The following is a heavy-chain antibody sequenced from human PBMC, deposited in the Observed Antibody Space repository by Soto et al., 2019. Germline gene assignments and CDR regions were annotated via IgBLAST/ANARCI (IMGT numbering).Heavy chain of an antibody. CDR1: GGSFSGYY. D-gene: IGHD2-15*01. J-gene: IGHJ6*02. V-gene: IGHV4-34*01. CDR2: SNHSGST. CDR3: ARGVCSGGRCYFLIWYDGMDV. Sequence: QVQLQQWGAGLLKPSETLSLTCAVYGGSFSGYYWSWIRQTPGKGLAWIGESNHSGSTNYNPSLKSRVTISVDTSKNQFALKLSSVTAADTAVYYCARGVCSGGRCYFLIWYDGMDVWGQGTTVTVSS.